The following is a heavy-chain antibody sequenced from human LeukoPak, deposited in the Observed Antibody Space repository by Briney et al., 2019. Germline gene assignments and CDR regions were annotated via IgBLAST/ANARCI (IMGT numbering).Heavy chain of an antibody. CDR3: AKVGSSGWYRFRDNWFDP. Sequence: GGSLRLSCAASGFTFSSYATSWVRQAPGKGLAWVSGISGSGGSTYYADSVKGRFTISRDNSKNTLYLQMNSLRAEDTAVYYCAKVGSSGWYRFRDNWFDPWGQGTLVTVSS. J-gene: IGHJ5*02. V-gene: IGHV3-23*01. CDR2: ISGSGGST. D-gene: IGHD6-19*01. CDR1: GFTFSSYA.